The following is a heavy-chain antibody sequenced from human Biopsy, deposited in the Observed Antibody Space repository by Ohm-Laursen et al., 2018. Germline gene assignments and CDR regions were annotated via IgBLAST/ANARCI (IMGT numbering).Heavy chain of an antibody. CDR1: GDSISSYY. J-gene: IGHJ2*01. Sequence: TLSLTWTVSGDSISSYYWSWIRQPPGKGLQWIGYVYYTGSTDYNPSLQSRVTISVDTSKNHFSLRLRSVTPADTAMYYCARDRGFYSDRTVPGYFDLWGRGTLVTVSS. D-gene: IGHD3-22*01. CDR2: VYYTGST. CDR3: ARDRGFYSDRTVPGYFDL. V-gene: IGHV4-59*01.